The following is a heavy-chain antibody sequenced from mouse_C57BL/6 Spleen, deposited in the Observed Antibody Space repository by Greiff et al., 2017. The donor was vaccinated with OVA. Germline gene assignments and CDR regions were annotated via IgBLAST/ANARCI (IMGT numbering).Heavy chain of an antibody. CDR2: ISDGGSYT. V-gene: IGHV5-4*01. CDR1: GFTFSSYA. Sequence: EVQLVESGGGLVKPGGSLKLSCAASGFTFSSYAMSWVRQTPEKRLEWVATISDGGSYTYYPDNVKGRFTISRDNAKNNLYLQMSHLKSEDTAMYYCARDGGAYFDYWGQGTTLTVSS. J-gene: IGHJ2*01. CDR3: ARDGGAYFDY.